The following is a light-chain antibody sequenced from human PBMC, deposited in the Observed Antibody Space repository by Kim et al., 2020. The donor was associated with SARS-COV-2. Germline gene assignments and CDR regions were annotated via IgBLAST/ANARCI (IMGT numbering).Light chain of an antibody. J-gene: IGKJ2*01. CDR1: QGISSY. Sequence: AIRMTQSPSSFSASTGDRVTITWRASQGISSYLAWYQQKPGKAPKLLIYAASTLQSGVPSRFSGSGSGTDFPLNISCLQSEDFAPYYCQQYYSYPYTFGQGTKLEI. CDR2: AAS. CDR3: QQYYSYPYT. V-gene: IGKV1-8*01.